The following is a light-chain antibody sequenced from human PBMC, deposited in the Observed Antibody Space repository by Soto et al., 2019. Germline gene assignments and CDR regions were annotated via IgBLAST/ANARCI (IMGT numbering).Light chain of an antibody. CDR3: CSYTSISTSAV. V-gene: IGLV2-14*01. J-gene: IGLJ2*01. Sequence: QSVLTQPASVSGSPGQSITISCTGTSSDIGDYTHVSWYQQHPDKAPKLIIYEVSDRPSGVSNRFSGSKSGNTASLTISGLQTEDEADYYCCSYTSISTSAVFGGGTKLTVL. CDR2: EVS. CDR1: SSDIGDYTH.